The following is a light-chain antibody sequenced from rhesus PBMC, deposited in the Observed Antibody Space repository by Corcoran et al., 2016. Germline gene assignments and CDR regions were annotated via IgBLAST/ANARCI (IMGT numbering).Light chain of an antibody. CDR3: QQYSSRPFT. Sequence: DIQMTQSPSSLSASVGDTVTITYRASQGISTWLAWYQQKPGKALKLLNYKASSLQSGVPSRFSGSGSGSDFTLTISSLESEDVGTYYCQQYSSRPFTFGPGTKLDIK. CDR2: KAS. V-gene: IGKV1-22*01. CDR1: QGISTW. J-gene: IGKJ3*01.